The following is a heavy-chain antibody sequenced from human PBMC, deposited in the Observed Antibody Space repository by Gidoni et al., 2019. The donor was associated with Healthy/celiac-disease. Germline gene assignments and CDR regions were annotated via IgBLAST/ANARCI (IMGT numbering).Heavy chain of an antibody. V-gene: IGHV4-61*01. CDR3: ARDREYYDSSGYGASWFDP. J-gene: IGHJ5*02. CDR2: IYYSGST. CDR1: GGSVSSGSYY. Sequence: QVQLQESGPGLVKPSETLSLTCTVSGGSVSSGSYYWSWIRQPPGKGLEWIGYIYYSGSTNYNPSLKSRVTISVDTSKNQFSLKLSSVTAADTAVYYCARDREYYDSSGYGASWFDPWGQGTLVTVSS. D-gene: IGHD3-22*01.